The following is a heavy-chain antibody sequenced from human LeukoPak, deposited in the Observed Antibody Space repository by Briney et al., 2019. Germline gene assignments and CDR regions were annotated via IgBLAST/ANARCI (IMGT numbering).Heavy chain of an antibody. CDR3: ARGGSYLGHCDY. V-gene: IGHV4-59*01. D-gene: IGHD1-26*01. CDR2: IYYSGST. J-gene: IGHJ4*02. Sequence: SETLSLTCTVSGCSISSYYWSWIRQPPGKGLEWIGYIYYSGSTNYNPSLKSRVTISVDTSNNQFSLKLSSVTAADTAVYYCARGGSYLGHCDYWGQGTLVTVSS. CDR1: GCSISSYY.